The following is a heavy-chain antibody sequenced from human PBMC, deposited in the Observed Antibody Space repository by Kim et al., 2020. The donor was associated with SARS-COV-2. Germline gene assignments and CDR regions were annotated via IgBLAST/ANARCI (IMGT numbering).Heavy chain of an antibody. CDR2: IYHSGST. CDR1: GGSISSSNW. CDR3: ARGGVITFGGVIGRFGYYYGMDV. Sequence: SETLSLTCAVSGGSISSSNWWSWVRQPPGKGLEWIGEIYHSGSTNYNPSLKSRVTISVDKSKNQFSLKLSSVTAADTAVYYCARGGVITFGGVIGRFGYYYGMDVWGQGTTVTVSS. V-gene: IGHV4-4*02. D-gene: IGHD3-16*02. J-gene: IGHJ6*02.